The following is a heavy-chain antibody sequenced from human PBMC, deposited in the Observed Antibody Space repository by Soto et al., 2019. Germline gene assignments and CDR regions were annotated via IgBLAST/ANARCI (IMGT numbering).Heavy chain of an antibody. D-gene: IGHD3-16*01. CDR2: IHHSTGT. CDR3: ARNDGYDMDV. V-gene: IGHV4-4*02. CDR1: GASISSSYW. J-gene: IGHJ6*02. Sequence: QVQLQESGPGLVKPSGTLSLTCAVSGASISSSYWWSWVRQPPGKGLEWIGEIHHSTGTNSNPSLKSRVTISVDKSKNQLFLRLTSVTVADTAVYYCARNDGYDMDVWGHWTTVTVSS.